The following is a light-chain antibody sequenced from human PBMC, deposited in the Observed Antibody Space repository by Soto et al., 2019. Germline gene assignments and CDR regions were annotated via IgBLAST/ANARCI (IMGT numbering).Light chain of an antibody. V-gene: IGKV3D-11*01. CDR2: DAS. Sequence: EIVLTQSPATLSLSPGERATLSCRASQGVSGYLAWYQQKPGQAPRLLIYDASNRATGIPARFSGSGPGTEFTLTISSLQPDDFATYYCQQYYSYFITFGQGTRLEI. J-gene: IGKJ5*01. CDR1: QGVSGY. CDR3: QQYYSYFIT.